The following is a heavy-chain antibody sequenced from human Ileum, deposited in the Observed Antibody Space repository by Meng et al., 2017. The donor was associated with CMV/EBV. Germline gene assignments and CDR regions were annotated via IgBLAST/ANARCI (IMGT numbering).Heavy chain of an antibody. J-gene: IGHJ3*02. D-gene: IGHD4/OR15-4a*01. V-gene: IGHV3-7*01. CDR1: GFTFSSYA. CDR2: TNEDGSEK. Sequence: GESLKISCAASGFTFSSYAMSWVRQAPGKGLEWVAKTNEDGSEKYYVDSVKGRFTISRDNAKNSLYLQMNSLRAEDTAVYYCARWEGSDYGVYAFDIWGQGTMVTVSS. CDR3: ARWEGSDYGVYAFDI.